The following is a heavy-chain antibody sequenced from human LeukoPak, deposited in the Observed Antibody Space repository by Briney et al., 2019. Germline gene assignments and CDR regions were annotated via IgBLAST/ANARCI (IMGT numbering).Heavy chain of an antibody. D-gene: IGHD1-26*01. V-gene: IGHV4-59*08. CDR2: IYYSGST. CDR3: ARPAGGLPPYYYYGMDV. CDR1: GGSVSSYY. J-gene: IGHJ6*02. Sequence: AETLSLTCAVSGGSVSSYYWSWIRQPPGKGLEWVADIYYSGSTNYNASLKSRVTISVDTSKNQLTLQASARTAADTAVYYCARPAGGLPPYYYYGMDVWRQGPTVTVSS.